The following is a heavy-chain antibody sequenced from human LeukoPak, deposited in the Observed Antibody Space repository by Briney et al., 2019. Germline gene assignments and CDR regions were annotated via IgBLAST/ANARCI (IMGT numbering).Heavy chain of an antibody. D-gene: IGHD3-9*01. CDR2: ISGSGGST. J-gene: IGHJ4*02. V-gene: IGHV3-23*01. Sequence: GGSLRLSCAASGFAFTSYALSWVRQAPGKRLEWVSAISGSGGSTYYADSVKGRFTISRDNFKNTLYLQMNSLRAEDTAVYYCAKNNILTGYGLYYFDYWGQGTLVTVSS. CDR1: GFAFTSYA. CDR3: AKNNILTGYGLYYFDY.